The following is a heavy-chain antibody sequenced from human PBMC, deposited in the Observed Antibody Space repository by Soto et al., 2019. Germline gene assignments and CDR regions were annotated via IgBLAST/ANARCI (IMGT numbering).Heavy chain of an antibody. CDR2: IYYSGST. CDR3: ASGGSVPAAAIHY. CDR1: GGSFSGYF. J-gene: IGHJ4*02. Sequence: PSETLSLTCAVYGGSFSGYFWNWIRQTPGKGLEWIGSIYYSGSTYYNPSLKSRVTISVDTSKNQFSLKLSSVTAADTAVYYCASGGSVPAAAIHYWGQGTLVTVSS. D-gene: IGHD2-2*01. V-gene: IGHV4-34*01.